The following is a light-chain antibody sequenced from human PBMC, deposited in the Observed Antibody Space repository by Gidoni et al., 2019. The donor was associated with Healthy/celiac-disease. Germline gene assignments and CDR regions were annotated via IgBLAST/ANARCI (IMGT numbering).Light chain of an antibody. CDR3: QQSYSTPYS. Sequence: DIKMTQSPSSLSASVGDRVTIPCRASQSISSYLNWYQKKPGKALKLLIYAASSFQSGVQSRFSGSGSGTDFTLTISSLQPEDFATYYCQQSYSTPYSFGQGTKLEIK. J-gene: IGKJ2*03. CDR1: QSISSY. V-gene: IGKV1-39*01. CDR2: AAS.